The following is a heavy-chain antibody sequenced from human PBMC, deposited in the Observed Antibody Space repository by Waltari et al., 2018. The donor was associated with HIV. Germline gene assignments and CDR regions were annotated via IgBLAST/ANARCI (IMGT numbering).Heavy chain of an antibody. CDR3: AKGEAWGYCGGDCYSAPYNWFDP. D-gene: IGHD2-21*02. CDR2: IRGSGGST. CDR1: GLTFCRDA. V-gene: IGHV3-23*01. Sequence: EVQLLESGGGLVQPGGSLRLSCAASGLTFCRDALSWVRQPPGNGPALVSAIRGSGGSTYYADSVKGRFTISRDNSKNTLYLQMNSLRAEDTAVYYCAKGEAWGYCGGDCYSAPYNWFDPWGQGTLVTVSS. J-gene: IGHJ5*02.